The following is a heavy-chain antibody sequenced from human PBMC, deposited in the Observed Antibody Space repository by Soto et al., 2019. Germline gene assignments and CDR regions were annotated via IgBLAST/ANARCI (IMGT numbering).Heavy chain of an antibody. V-gene: IGHV4-4*07. Sequence: QVQLQESGPGLVKPSETLSLTCTVSGGSISNYYWNWIRQPAGKGRERIGRIYTSGSTSYNPSLKSRVTMSVHTSKTQFSLKLSSVTAADTAVYYCAGAPAYSTSWLDYGGQGSLVTFSS. CDR1: GGSISNYY. CDR2: IYTSGST. D-gene: IGHD6-13*01. J-gene: IGHJ4*02. CDR3: AGAPAYSTSWLDY.